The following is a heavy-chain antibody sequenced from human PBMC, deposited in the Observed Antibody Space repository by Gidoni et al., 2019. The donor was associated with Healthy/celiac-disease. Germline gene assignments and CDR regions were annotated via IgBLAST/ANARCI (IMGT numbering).Heavy chain of an antibody. CDR1: GYSFTSYW. J-gene: IGHJ3*02. CDR3: ASRALAYCGGDCSPGHDAFDI. D-gene: IGHD2-21*02. Sequence: EVQLVQSGAEVKKPGESLKISCKGSGYSFTSYWIGWVRQMPGKGLEWMGIIYPGDSDTRYSPSFQGQVTISADKSISTAYLQWSSLKASDTAMYYCASRALAYCGGDCSPGHDAFDIWGQGTMVTVSS. CDR2: IYPGDSDT. V-gene: IGHV5-51*01.